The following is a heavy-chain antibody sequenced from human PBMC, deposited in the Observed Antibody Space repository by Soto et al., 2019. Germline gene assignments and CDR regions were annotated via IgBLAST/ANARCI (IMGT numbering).Heavy chain of an antibody. CDR1: GASISSGGYY. CDR2: IYYIGTS. V-gene: IGHV4-31*03. D-gene: IGHD3-16*02. Sequence: QVQLQESGPGLVKPSQTQSLTCTVSGASISSGGYYWGWIRQHPGKGLEWIGFIYYIGTSYYNPSLESRITLSVDTSKNHFSLNLTSVTAADTAVYYCARVLRDVLSDRYYWYFDLWGRGTLVTVSS. CDR3: ARVLRDVLSDRYYWYFDL. J-gene: IGHJ2*01.